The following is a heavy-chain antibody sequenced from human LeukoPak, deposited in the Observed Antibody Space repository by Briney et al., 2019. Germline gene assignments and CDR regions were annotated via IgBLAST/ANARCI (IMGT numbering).Heavy chain of an antibody. CDR1: GYTFTGYY. J-gene: IGHJ4*02. CDR3: ARDLTNTDMVIGLLFDY. CDR2: INPNSGGT. V-gene: IGHV1-2*02. D-gene: IGHD5-18*01. Sequence: ASVEVSCKASGYTFTGYYMHWVRQAPGQGLEWMGWINPNSGGTNYAQKFQGRVTMTRDTSISTAYMELSRLRSDDTAVYYCARDLTNTDMVIGLLFDYWGQGTLVTVSS.